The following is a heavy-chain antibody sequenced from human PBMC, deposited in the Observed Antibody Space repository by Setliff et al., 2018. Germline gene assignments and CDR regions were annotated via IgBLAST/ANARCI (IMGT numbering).Heavy chain of an antibody. V-gene: IGHV1-46*01. D-gene: IGHD5-12*01. Sequence: ASVKVSCKASGHTLATYYLHWMRQAPGQGLEWLGMTNPSGDYTGYAQRFQGHVTISADKSISTAYLQWSSLKASDTAMYYCAILRGYSGYDVLNYYYYMDVWGKGTTVTVSS. CDR2: TNPSGDYT. J-gene: IGHJ6*03. CDR3: AILRGYSGYDVLNYYYYMDV. CDR1: GHTLATYY.